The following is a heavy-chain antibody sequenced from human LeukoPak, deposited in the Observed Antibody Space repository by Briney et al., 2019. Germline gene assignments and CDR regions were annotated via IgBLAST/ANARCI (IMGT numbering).Heavy chain of an antibody. CDR1: GFTFSRYG. CDR3: ASWPGGWYGEDS. J-gene: IGHJ4*02. Sequence: GGSLRLSCAASGFTFSRYGMRWVRQAPGKGLEWVTFIRYDGSDRYYADSVKGRFTISRDTSKNTLYLQMNSLRAEDTAVYYCASWPGGWYGEDSWGQGTLVTVSS. V-gene: IGHV3-30*02. D-gene: IGHD6-19*01. CDR2: IRYDGSDR.